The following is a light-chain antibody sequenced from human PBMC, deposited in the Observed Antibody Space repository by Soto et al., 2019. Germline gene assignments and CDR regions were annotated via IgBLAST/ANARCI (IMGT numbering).Light chain of an antibody. CDR2: EVS. Sequence: QSALTQPASVSESPGQSITISCTGTSSDVGVYNYVSWYQQHPGKAPKLMISEVSNRPSGVSNRFSGSKSGNTASLTISGLQADDEDDYYCSSYSTSSTWVFGTGTQLTVL. CDR3: SSYSTSSTWV. CDR1: SSDVGVYNY. J-gene: IGLJ1*01. V-gene: IGLV2-14*01.